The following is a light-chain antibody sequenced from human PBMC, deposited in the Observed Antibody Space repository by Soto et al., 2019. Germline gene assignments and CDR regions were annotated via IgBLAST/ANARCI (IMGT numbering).Light chain of an antibody. CDR2: GAT. Sequence: DIRMTQSPSAVSASVGDRVTITCRTSQDITSYLVWFQQKPGKVPERLIYGATNLQSGVPSRFSGSGSGTEFTLTISSLQPEDFATYYCLQHNRFPWTFGQGTKVEV. V-gene: IGKV1-17*03. CDR1: QDITSY. J-gene: IGKJ1*01. CDR3: LQHNRFPWT.